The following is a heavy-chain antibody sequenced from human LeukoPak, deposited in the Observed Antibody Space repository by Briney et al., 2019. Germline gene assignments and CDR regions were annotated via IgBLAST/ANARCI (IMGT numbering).Heavy chain of an antibody. D-gene: IGHD1-7*01. CDR1: GASISSYY. CDR3: ARDSGTTGEVKFDP. V-gene: IGHV4-4*07. CDR2: IYVTGST. Sequence: SETLSLTCTASGASISSYYWSWIRQPAGKALEWIGRIYVTGSTTYNPSLESRVTMSLDTSKNHFSLKLRSVTAADTAVYYCARDSGTTGEVKFDPWGQGTLVTVSS. J-gene: IGHJ5*02.